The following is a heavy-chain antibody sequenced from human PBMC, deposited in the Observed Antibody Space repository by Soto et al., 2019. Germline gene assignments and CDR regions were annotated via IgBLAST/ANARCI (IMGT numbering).Heavy chain of an antibody. CDR3: ARKYDFWSGHTDYCYMDV. J-gene: IGHJ6*03. D-gene: IGHD3-3*01. CDR2: MNPNSGNT. Sequence: ASVKVSCKASGYTFTGYYMHWVRQAPGQGLEWMGWMNPNSGNTSYAQKFQGRVTMTRDTSISTAYMELSSLRSEDTAVYYCARKYDFWSGHTDYCYMDVWGKGTTVTVSS. CDR1: GYTFTGYY. V-gene: IGHV1-8*02.